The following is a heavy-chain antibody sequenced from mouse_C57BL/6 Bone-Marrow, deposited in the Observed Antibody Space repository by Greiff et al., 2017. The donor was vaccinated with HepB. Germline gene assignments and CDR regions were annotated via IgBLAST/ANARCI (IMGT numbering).Heavy chain of an antibody. CDR3: ARLCPRGFAY. J-gene: IGHJ3*01. Sequence: EVKLQESGGGLVKPGGSLKLSCAASGFTFSDYGMHWVRQAPEKGLEWVAYISSGSSTIYYADTVKGRFTISRDNAKNTLFLQMTSLRSEDTAMYYCARLCPRGFAYWGQGTLVTVSA. V-gene: IGHV5-17*01. D-gene: IGHD6-5*01. CDR2: ISSGSSTI. CDR1: GFTFSDYG.